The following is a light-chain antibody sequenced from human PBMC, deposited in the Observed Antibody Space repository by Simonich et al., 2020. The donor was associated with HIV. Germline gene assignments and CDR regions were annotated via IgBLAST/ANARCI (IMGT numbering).Light chain of an antibody. CDR1: SGHSSYA. CDR3: QTWGTGFWV. CDR2: LNSDGSH. J-gene: IGLJ3*02. Sequence: QLVLTQSPSASASLGASVKLTCTLSSGHSSYAIAWHQQRPEKGPRYLMKLNSDGSHSTGDGIPDRFSGSSSGAERYLTISSLQSEDEADYYCQTWGTGFWVFGGGTKLTVL. V-gene: IGLV4-69*01.